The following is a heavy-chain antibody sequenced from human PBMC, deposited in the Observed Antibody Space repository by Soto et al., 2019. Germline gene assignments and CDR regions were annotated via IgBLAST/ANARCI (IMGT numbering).Heavy chain of an antibody. V-gene: IGHV3-23*01. J-gene: IGHJ4*02. CDR3: ATSQDRYHSTGYYF. CDR2: ISGSGRNT. D-gene: IGHD3-22*01. Sequence: GGSLRLSCEVSGFTFSDYAMRWVRQAPGKGLERVSGISGSGRNTYYADSVKGRFTISRDKSKDAMFLQMNSLRVEDTAIYYCATSQDRYHSTGYYFCGQGPLVTVSS. CDR1: GFTFSDYA.